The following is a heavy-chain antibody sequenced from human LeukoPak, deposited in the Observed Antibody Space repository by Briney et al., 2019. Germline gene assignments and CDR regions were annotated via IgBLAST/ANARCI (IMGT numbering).Heavy chain of an antibody. D-gene: IGHD3-22*01. CDR3: ARDVSQSEYYYDSSGGNWFDP. V-gene: IGHV3-30*04. J-gene: IGHJ5*02. CDR2: ISYDGSNK. Sequence: PGGSLRLSCAASGFTFSSYAMHWVRQAPGKGLEWVAVISYDGSNKYYADSVKGRFTISRDNSKNTPYLQMNSLRAEDTAVYYCARDVSQSEYYYDSSGGNWFDPWGQGTLVTVSS. CDR1: GFTFSSYA.